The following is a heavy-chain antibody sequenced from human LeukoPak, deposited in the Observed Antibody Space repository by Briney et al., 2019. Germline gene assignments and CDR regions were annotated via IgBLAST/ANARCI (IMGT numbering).Heavy chain of an antibody. Sequence: PGGSLRLSCAASGYTFSDFSANWVRQAPGKGLEWVSSISVRSNYRYYADSVRGRFTISRDDARDSLFLQMNSLRAEDTAVYFCVRLRRNSDRSGYYYYYDYWGQGTLVTVSS. CDR3: VRLRRNSDRSGYYYYYDY. D-gene: IGHD3-22*01. CDR2: ISVRSNYR. CDR1: GYTFSDFS. J-gene: IGHJ4*02. V-gene: IGHV3-21*01.